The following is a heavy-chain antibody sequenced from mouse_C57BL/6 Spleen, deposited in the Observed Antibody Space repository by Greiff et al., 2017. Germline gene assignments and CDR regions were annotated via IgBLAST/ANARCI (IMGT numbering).Heavy chain of an antibody. CDR3: ARYRYGNYPYWYFDV. CDR2: IRNKANGYTT. CDR1: GFTFTDYY. J-gene: IGHJ1*03. V-gene: IGHV7-3*01. D-gene: IGHD2-1*01. Sequence: EVKLVESGGGLVQPGGSLSLSCAASGFTFTDYYMSWVRQPPGKALEWLGFIRNKANGYTTEYSASVKGRFTISRDNSQSILYLQLNTLRAEDSATSYCARYRYGNYPYWYFDVWGTGTTVTVSS.